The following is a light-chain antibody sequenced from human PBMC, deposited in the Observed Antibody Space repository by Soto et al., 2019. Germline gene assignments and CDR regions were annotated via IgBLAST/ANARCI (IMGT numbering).Light chain of an antibody. V-gene: IGKV3-15*01. J-gene: IGKJ1*01. CDR3: QQYNNWPWT. Sequence: ETVMTQSPATLSVSPCGRATLSCRASQSISDTLAWYQQKPGQAPRLLIHGASTRATGFPARFSGSGSGTDFTLTISSLQSEDFAIYYCQQYNNWPWTFGQGTKVDIK. CDR2: GAS. CDR1: QSISDT.